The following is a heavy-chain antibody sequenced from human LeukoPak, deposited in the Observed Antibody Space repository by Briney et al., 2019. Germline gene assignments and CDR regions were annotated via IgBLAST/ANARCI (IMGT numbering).Heavy chain of an antibody. CDR3: ARDGGDVASGFDY. Sequence: GASVKVSCKASGNTFTGYYIHWVRQGPGQGLEWMGWINSNSGGTNYAQKFQGRVTMTRDTSISTAYVELSRLRSDDTAVYYCARDGGDVASGFDYWGQGTLVTVSS. CDR1: GNTFTGYY. CDR2: INSNSGGT. J-gene: IGHJ4*02. D-gene: IGHD3-16*01. V-gene: IGHV1-2*02.